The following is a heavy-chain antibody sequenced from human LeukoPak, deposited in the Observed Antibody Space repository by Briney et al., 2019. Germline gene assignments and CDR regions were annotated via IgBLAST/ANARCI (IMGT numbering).Heavy chain of an antibody. J-gene: IGHJ4*02. CDR2: INFGGSVI. V-gene: IGHV1-46*01. Sequence: ASVKVSCKASGFTFTSYYMHWVRQAPGQGLEWMGMINFGGSVISYAEKFQGRVTLTRNTSTGTVYMELRSLRSDDTAVYYCAREQPTAMPFDYWGQGTLVTVSS. CDR3: AREQPTAMPFDY. D-gene: IGHD2-2*01. CDR1: GFTFTSYY.